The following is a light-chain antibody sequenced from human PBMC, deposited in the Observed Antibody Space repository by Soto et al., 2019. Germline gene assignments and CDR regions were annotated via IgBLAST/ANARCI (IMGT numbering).Light chain of an antibody. V-gene: IGLV2-11*01. CDR2: DVT. J-gene: IGLJ2*01. CDR1: SSDVGGYNF. CDR3: CSYAGRYIVV. Sequence: QSVLTQPRSVSGSPGQSVTISCTGTSSDVGGYNFVSWYQQHPGKVPKLMIYDVTKRPSGVPDRFSGSKSGNTASLTISGLQTEDEADYYCCSYAGRYIVVFGGGTKLTVL.